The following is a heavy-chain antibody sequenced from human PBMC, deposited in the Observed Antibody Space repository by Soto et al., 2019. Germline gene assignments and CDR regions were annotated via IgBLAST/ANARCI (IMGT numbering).Heavy chain of an antibody. CDR3: ARVMIRGVSDY. Sequence: EVQLVESGGGLVRPGGSLRLSCAASGFTFSSYNMNWVRQAPEKGLEWVSAISSDSNYRYYPDSLKGRFTISRDNAKSSVYLQMNSLRGEDTAVYYCARVMIRGVSDYWGQGILVTVSS. V-gene: IGHV3-21*01. D-gene: IGHD3-10*01. CDR2: ISSDSNYR. CDR1: GFTFSSYN. J-gene: IGHJ4*02.